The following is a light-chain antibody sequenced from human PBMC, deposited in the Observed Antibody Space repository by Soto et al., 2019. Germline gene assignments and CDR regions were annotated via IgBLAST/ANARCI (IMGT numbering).Light chain of an antibody. CDR1: QSVSSNY. V-gene: IGKV3-20*01. J-gene: IGKJ3*01. Sequence: EIVLTQSPGTLSLSPGERATLSCRASQSVSSNYLAWYQQTPGQAPRLLISAASSRATGIPYRFSGSGSGTDFTLTISGLEPEDFAVYYCHQYGSSPFAFGPGTKVDIK. CDR2: AAS. CDR3: HQYGSSPFA.